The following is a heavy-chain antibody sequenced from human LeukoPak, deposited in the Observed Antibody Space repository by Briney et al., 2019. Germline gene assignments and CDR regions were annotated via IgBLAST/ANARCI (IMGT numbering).Heavy chain of an antibody. D-gene: IGHD6-13*01. CDR1: GGSITTRNYY. V-gene: IGHV4-39*07. J-gene: IGHJ4*02. CDR2: IYTSGST. CDR3: ARFPYRNSSSWIGYYFDY. Sequence: PSETLSLTCTVSGGSITTRNYYWGWIRQTPGKGLEWIGRIYTSGSTNYNPSLKSRVTMSVDTSKNQFSLKLSSVTAADTAVYYCARFPYRNSSSWIGYYFDYWGQGTLVTVSS.